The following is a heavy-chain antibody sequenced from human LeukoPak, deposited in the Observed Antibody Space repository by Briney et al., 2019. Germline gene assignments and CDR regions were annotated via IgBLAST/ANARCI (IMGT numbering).Heavy chain of an antibody. J-gene: IGHJ4*02. Sequence: ASVKVSCKASGYTFTGYYMHWVRQAPGQGLEWVGRINPNSGGTNFARKFQGRVTMTGDTSISTAYMELSRLKSDDTAVYYCTRGDRNEKFDYWGQGTLVTVSS. V-gene: IGHV1-2*06. CDR2: INPNSGGT. CDR1: GYTFTGYY. CDR3: TRGDRNEKFDY. D-gene: IGHD1-14*01.